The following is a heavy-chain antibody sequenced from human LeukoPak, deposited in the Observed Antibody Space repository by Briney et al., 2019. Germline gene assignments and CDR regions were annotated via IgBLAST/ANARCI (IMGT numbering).Heavy chain of an antibody. Sequence: SETLSLTCTVSGGSISSYYWSWIRQPPGKGLEWVGYIYYSGSTNYNPSLKSRVTISVDTSKNQFSLKLSSVTAADTAVYYCARGGTGTESYYDYWGQGTLVTVSS. CDR3: ARGGTGTESYYDY. CDR1: GGSISSYY. CDR2: IYYSGST. V-gene: IGHV4-59*12. D-gene: IGHD1-7*01. J-gene: IGHJ4*02.